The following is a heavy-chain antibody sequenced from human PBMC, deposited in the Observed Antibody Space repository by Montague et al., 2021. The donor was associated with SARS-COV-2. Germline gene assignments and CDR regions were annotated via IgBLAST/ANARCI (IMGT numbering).Heavy chain of an antibody. V-gene: IGHV4-4*07. Sequence: SETLSLTCTVSGGSISTYPWSWIRQPAGQALGWIGRIHSNGDTTYNPSLTSRVTMSVDTSTNQFSLKMTSVTAADTAMYYCARGSGHYYSPFDNWGQGNLVTVSS. CDR3: ARGSGHYYSPFDN. D-gene: IGHD2-15*01. CDR1: GGSISTYP. CDR2: IHSNGDT. J-gene: IGHJ4*02.